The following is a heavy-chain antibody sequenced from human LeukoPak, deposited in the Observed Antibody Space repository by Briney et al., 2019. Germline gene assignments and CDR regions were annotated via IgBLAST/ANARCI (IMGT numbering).Heavy chain of an antibody. D-gene: IGHD2-8*01. V-gene: IGHV3-30*02. CDR1: GFTFSNYG. CDR3: AKDPDCTSGICYTFFDY. Sequence: GGSLRLSCAASGFTFSNYGMHWVRQAPGKGLEWVAFIRYDGSNKHYGDSVKGRFTISRDNSKNTLYLQMNSLRAEDTAVYYCAKDPDCTSGICYTFFDYWGQGTLVTVSS. CDR2: IRYDGSNK. J-gene: IGHJ4*02.